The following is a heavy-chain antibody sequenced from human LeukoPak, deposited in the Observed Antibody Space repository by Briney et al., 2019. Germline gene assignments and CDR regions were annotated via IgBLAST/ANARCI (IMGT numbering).Heavy chain of an antibody. V-gene: IGHV1-2*02. Sequence: XWMGWINPNSGGTNYAQKFQGRVTMTRDTSITTAYMELSRLRSDDTAVYYCARDLVAGEFDYWGQGTLVTVSS. J-gene: IGHJ4*02. CDR2: INPNSGGT. CDR3: ARDLVAGEFDY. D-gene: IGHD3-10*01.